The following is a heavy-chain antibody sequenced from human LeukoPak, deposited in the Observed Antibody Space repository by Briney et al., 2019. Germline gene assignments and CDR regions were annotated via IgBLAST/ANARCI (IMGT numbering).Heavy chain of an antibody. CDR3: ARAPHYGMDV. CDR2: IIPIFGTA. Sequence: ASVTVSCKASGGTFSSYAISWVRQAPGQGLEWMGGIIPIFGTANYAQKFQGRVTITADESTSTAYMELSGLRSEDTAVYYCARAPHYGMDVWGQGTTVTVSS. V-gene: IGHV1-69*01. CDR1: GGTFSSYA. J-gene: IGHJ6*02.